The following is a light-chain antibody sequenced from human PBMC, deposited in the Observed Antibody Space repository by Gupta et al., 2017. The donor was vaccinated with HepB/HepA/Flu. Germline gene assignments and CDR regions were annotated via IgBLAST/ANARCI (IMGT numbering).Light chain of an antibody. CDR1: QSISSW. V-gene: IGKV1-5*03. J-gene: IGKJ1*01. Sequence: DIQMTQPPSTLSSSVGDRVTITCRASQSISSWLAWYQQKPGKAPKLLIYKASSLASGVPSRFSGSGSGTEFTLTISSLQPDDFVTYYCQQYNSYSRTFGQGTKVEIK. CDR2: KAS. CDR3: QQYNSYSRT.